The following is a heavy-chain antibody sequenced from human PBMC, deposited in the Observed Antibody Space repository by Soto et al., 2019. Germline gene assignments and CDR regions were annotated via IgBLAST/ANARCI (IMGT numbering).Heavy chain of an antibody. D-gene: IGHD1-20*01. CDR3: ARGARGPYNWNRGYYYYGMDV. Sequence: ASVKVSCKVSGYTLTELSMHWVRQAPGKGLEWMGGFDPEDAEIIYAQKFQGRVTMTEDTSTDTAYMELSRLRSDDTAVYYCARGARGPYNWNRGYYYYGMDVWGQGTTVTVSS. J-gene: IGHJ6*02. CDR1: GYTLTELS. V-gene: IGHV1-24*01. CDR2: FDPEDAEI.